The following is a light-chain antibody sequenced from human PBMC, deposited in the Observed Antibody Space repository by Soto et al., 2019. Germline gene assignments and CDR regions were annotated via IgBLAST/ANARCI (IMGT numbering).Light chain of an antibody. CDR1: QGIRNE. CDR3: LQDHNYPRT. J-gene: IGKJ2*01. Sequence: AIPMTQSPSSLSASVGDRVKITCRASQGIRNELGWYQQKAGKAPKLLIYAASNLQSGVPARFSGSGSGTDFTLTISSLQPEDFATYYCLQDHNYPRTFGQGTKLEIK. CDR2: AAS. V-gene: IGKV1-6*01.